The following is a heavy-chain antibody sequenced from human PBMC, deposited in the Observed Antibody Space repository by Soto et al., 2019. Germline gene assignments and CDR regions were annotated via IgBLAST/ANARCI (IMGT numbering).Heavy chain of an antibody. CDR3: ARGLKIPRRRYFDY. V-gene: IGHV4-34*01. J-gene: IGHJ4*02. CDR1: GGSFSGYY. Sequence: SETLSLTCAVYGGSFSGYYWSWIRQPPGKGLEWIGEINHSGSTNYNPSLKSRVTISVDTSKNQFSLKLSSVTAADTAVYYCARGLKIPRRRYFDYWGQGTLVTVSS. CDR2: INHSGST. D-gene: IGHD2-2*02.